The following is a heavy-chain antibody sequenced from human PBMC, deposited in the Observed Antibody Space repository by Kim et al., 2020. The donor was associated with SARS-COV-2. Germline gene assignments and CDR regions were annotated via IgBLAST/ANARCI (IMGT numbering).Heavy chain of an antibody. J-gene: IGHJ2*01. Sequence: SETLSLTCTVSGGSISSYYWSWIRQPPGKGLEWIGYIYYSGSTNYNPSLKSRVTISVDTSKNQFSLKLSSVTAADTAVYYCARAIQLLEYWYFDLWGRGTLVTVSS. D-gene: IGHD5-18*01. CDR2: IYYSGST. CDR3: ARAIQLLEYWYFDL. CDR1: GGSISSYY. V-gene: IGHV4-59*01.